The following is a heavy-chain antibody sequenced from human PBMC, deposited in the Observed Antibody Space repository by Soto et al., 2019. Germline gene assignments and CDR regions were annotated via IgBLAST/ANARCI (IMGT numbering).Heavy chain of an antibody. CDR2: IYWDDDK. J-gene: IGHJ5*02. V-gene: IGHV2-5*02. CDR3: AHSLYDYVWGTNSFDP. Sequence: QITLKESGPTLVKPTQTLTLTCTFSGFSLSTSGVGVGWIRQPPGKALEWLALIYWDDDKRYSPSLKSRLTITKDTSKNQVVLTMTNMDPVDTATYYCAHSLYDYVWGTNSFDPWGQGTLVTISS. D-gene: IGHD3-16*01. CDR1: GFSLSTSGVG.